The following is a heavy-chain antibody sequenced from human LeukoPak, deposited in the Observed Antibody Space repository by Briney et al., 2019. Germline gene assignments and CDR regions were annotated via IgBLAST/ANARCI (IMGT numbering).Heavy chain of an antibody. Sequence: SVKVSCKASGGTFSSYAISWVRQAPGQGLEWMGRIIPILGIANYAQKFQGRVTITADKSTSTAYMELSSLRSEDTAVYYCARDLSVGLAAADTHGMDVWGQGTTVTVSS. CDR2: IIPILGIA. V-gene: IGHV1-69*04. D-gene: IGHD6-13*01. CDR3: ARDLSVGLAAADTHGMDV. CDR1: GGTFSSYA. J-gene: IGHJ6*02.